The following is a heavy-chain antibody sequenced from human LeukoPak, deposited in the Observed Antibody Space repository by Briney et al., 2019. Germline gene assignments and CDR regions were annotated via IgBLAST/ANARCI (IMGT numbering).Heavy chain of an antibody. J-gene: IGHJ4*02. Sequence: SETLSLTCAVYGGSFSGYYWSWIRQPPGKGLEWIGEINHSGSTNYNPSLKSRVTISVDTSKNQFSLKLSYVTAADTAVYYCARENGDYDYWGQGTLVTVSS. D-gene: IGHD4-17*01. CDR1: GGSFSGYY. CDR2: INHSGST. V-gene: IGHV4-34*01. CDR3: ARENGDYDY.